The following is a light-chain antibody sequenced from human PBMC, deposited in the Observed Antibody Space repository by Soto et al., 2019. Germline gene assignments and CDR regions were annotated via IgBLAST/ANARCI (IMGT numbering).Light chain of an antibody. CDR3: QQYNTWPRT. CDR2: GAS. J-gene: IGKJ2*01. V-gene: IGKV3D-15*01. CDR1: QSVSSN. Sequence: EIVMTQSPATLSVSPGERATLSCRASQSVSSNLAWYQQKPGQAPRLLIYGASTRATGVPARFSGSGSGTEFSLTISSLQSEDFAVYYCQQYNTWPRTFGQGTKLEIK.